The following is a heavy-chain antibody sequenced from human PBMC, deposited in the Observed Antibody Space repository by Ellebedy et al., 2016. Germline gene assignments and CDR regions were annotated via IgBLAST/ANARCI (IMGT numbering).Heavy chain of an antibody. CDR3: ARHRVGWELQ. J-gene: IGHJ4*02. V-gene: IGHV3-30-3*01. CDR1: TFSDYS. CDR2: ISPDGHAY. D-gene: IGHD4-23*01. Sequence: TFSDYSMHWVRQAPGKGLEWVAVISPDGHAYDHADSVKGRFTVSRDNSKSTLYLLLDSLRLEDKAVYYCARHRVGWELQWGQGTLVTVSS.